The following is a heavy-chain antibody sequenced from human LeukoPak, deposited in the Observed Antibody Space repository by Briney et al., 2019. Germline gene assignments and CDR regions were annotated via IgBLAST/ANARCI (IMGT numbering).Heavy chain of an antibody. D-gene: IGHD3-22*01. CDR3: ARSKTYDYDSSGIDALDI. CDR2: IYYSGST. Sequence: SETLSLTCTVSGGSISSGDYYWSWIRQPPGKGLEWIGYIYYSGSTYYNPSLKSRVTISVDTSKNQFSLKLSSVTAADTAVYYSARSKTYDYDSSGIDALDIWGQGTMVTVSS. V-gene: IGHV4-30-4*01. CDR1: GGSISSGDYY. J-gene: IGHJ3*02.